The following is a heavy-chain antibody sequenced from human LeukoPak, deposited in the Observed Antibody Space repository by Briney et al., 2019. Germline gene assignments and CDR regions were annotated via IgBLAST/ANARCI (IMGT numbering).Heavy chain of an antibody. CDR3: AREAAGRITIFGVVSDAFDI. CDR1: GYSFASHY. Sequence: ASVKVSCKASGYSFASHYIHWLRQAPGHGLEWMGIFNPSATSTNYAPMFQGRVTLTRDTSTSTVYMELTSLRSNDTAVYFCAREAAGRITIFGVVSDAFDIWGQGTMVTVSA. D-gene: IGHD3-3*01. V-gene: IGHV1-46*01. CDR2: FNPSATST. J-gene: IGHJ3*02.